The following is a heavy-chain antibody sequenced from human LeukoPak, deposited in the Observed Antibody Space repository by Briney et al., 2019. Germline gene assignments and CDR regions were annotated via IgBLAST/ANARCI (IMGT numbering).Heavy chain of an antibody. CDR2: IYYSGSP. Sequence: SETLSLTCTVSGGSINSYYWSWIRQPPGEGLEWIGYIYYSGSPNYNPSLKSRVTISVDTSKNQFFLKLTSVTAADTAVYYCARTDYSKGRFDPWGQGTLVTVSS. V-gene: IGHV4-59*12. CDR3: ARTDYSKGRFDP. CDR1: GGSINSYY. J-gene: IGHJ5*02. D-gene: IGHD4-11*01.